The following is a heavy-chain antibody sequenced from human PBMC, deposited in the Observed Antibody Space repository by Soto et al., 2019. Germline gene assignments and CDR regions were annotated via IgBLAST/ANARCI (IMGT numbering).Heavy chain of an antibody. CDR3: ARRRRGTSRTFDY. V-gene: IGHV4-34*01. CDR1: GGSFSGYY. Sequence: SETLSLTCAVYGGSFSGYYWSWIRQPPGKGLEWIGEINHSGSTNYNPSLKSRVTISVDTSKNQFSLKLSSATAADTAVYYCARRRRGTSRTFDYWGQGTLVTVSS. D-gene: IGHD2-2*01. J-gene: IGHJ4*02. CDR2: INHSGST.